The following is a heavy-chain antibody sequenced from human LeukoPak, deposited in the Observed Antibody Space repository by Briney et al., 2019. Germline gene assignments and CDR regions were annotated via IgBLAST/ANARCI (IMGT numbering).Heavy chain of an antibody. CDR2: IRSKANNYAT. D-gene: IGHD5-24*01. CDR3: TRQLEMATNDFDY. J-gene: IGHJ4*02. Sequence: GGSLRLSCAASGVTFSGSAMHWVRQASGKGLEWVGRIRSKANNYATAYATSVKGRFTISRDDSENTAYLQMSSLKTEDTAVYYCTRQLEMATNDFDYWGQGTLVTVSS. V-gene: IGHV3-73*01. CDR1: GVTFSGSA.